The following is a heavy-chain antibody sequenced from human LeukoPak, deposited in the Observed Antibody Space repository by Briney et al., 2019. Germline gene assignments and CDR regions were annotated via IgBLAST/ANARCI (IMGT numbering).Heavy chain of an antibody. CDR1: GYTFTTYW. Sequence: KAGESLKISREAPGYTFTTYWIGWVRQLAGKGVDWVGYIYPGDSNLVYNPSFQGQVTVSVDKSITTAYLQWSSLKASDTGTYLCAAINNPSRLLYWGQGPPVTVSS. V-gene: IGHV5-51*01. CDR3: AAINNPSRLLY. J-gene: IGHJ4*02. CDR2: IYPGDSNL. D-gene: IGHD2-15*01.